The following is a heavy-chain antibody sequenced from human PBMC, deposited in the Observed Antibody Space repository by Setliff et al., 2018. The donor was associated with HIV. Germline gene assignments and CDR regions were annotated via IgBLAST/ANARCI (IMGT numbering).Heavy chain of an antibody. CDR3: ARDRWGSSVFDY. J-gene: IGHJ4*02. CDR2: IYYNGNT. Sequence: SETLSLTCAVYGGSFSGYHWSWIRQSPGKGLEWIGYIYYNGNTNYNPSLKSRGTISVDTSKNQFSLKLTSVTAADTAVYYCARDRWGSSVFDYWGQGTLVTVSS. CDR1: GGSFSGYH. V-gene: IGHV4-34*11. D-gene: IGHD2-21*01.